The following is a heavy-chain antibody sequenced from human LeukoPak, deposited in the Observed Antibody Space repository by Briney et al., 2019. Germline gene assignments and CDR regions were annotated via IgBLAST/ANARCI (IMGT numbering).Heavy chain of an antibody. D-gene: IGHD6-13*01. CDR3: ASSIAAAGTDY. J-gene: IGHJ4*02. Sequence: ASVKVSCKASGYTFTGYYMHWVRQAPGQGLEWMGWINPNSGGTNYAQKFQGRVTMTRDTSTSTVYMELSSLRSEDTAVYYCASSIAAAGTDYWGQGTLVTVSS. CDR1: GYTFTGYY. CDR2: INPNSGGT. V-gene: IGHV1-2*02.